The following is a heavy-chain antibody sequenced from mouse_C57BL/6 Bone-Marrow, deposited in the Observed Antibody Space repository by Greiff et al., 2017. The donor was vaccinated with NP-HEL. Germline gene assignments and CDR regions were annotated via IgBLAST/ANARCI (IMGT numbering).Heavy chain of an antibody. J-gene: IGHJ2*01. CDR1: GYTFTDYY. CDR2: INPYNGGT. CDR3: ARRVGRPLFDY. D-gene: IGHD4-1*01. Sequence: EVQLQQSGPVLVKPGASVKMSCKASGYTFTDYYMNWVKQSHGKSLEWIGVINPYNGGTSYNQKFKGKATLTVDKSSSTAYMELNSLTSEDSAVYYCARRVGRPLFDYWGQGTTLTVSS. V-gene: IGHV1-19*01.